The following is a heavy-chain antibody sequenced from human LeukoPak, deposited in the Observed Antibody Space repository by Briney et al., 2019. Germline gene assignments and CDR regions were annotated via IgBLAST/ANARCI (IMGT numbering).Heavy chain of an antibody. J-gene: IGHJ6*02. D-gene: IGHD1-20*01. CDR2: ISSSGRTI. Sequence: PGGSLRLSCAASGFTFSSYCMSWVRQAPGKGLEWISYISSSGRTIYYADSVKGRFTISRDNAKNSLYLQMNSLRVEDTAVYYCARGSLTGEYGMDVWGQGTTVTVSS. V-gene: IGHV3-48*04. CDR1: GFTFSSYC. CDR3: ARGSLTGEYGMDV.